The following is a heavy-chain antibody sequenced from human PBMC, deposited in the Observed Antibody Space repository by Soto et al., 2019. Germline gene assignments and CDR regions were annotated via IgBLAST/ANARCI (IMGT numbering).Heavy chain of an antibody. CDR2: INHSGST. CDR1: GGSFSGYY. V-gene: IGHV4-34*01. Sequence: PSETLSLTCAVYGGSFSGYYWSWIRQPPGKGLEWIGEINHSGSTNYNPSLKSRVTISGDTSKNQFSLKLSSVTAADTAVYYCARGRSITIFGVGRYAFDIWGQGTMVTVSS. CDR3: ARGRSITIFGVGRYAFDI. J-gene: IGHJ3*02. D-gene: IGHD3-3*01.